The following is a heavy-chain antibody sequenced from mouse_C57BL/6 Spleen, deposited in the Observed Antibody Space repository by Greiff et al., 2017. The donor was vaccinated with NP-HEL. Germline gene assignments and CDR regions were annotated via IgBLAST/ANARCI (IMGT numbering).Heavy chain of an antibody. J-gene: IGHJ4*01. CDR3: ARGERDGYYNAMDY. CDR1: GYTFTSYW. CDR2: IDPSDSYT. V-gene: IGHV1-59*01. Sequence: QVQLQQPGAELVRPGTSVKLSCKASGYTFTSYWMHWVKQRPGQGLEWIGVIDPSDSYTNYNQKFKGKATLTVDTSSSTAYMQLSSLTSEDSAVYYCARGERDGYYNAMDYWGQGTSVTVSS. D-gene: IGHD2-3*01.